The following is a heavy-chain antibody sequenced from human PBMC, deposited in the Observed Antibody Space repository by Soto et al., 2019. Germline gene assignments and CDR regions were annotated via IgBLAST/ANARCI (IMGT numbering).Heavy chain of an antibody. CDR2: IYYSGST. J-gene: IGHJ5*02. V-gene: IGHV4-59*01. CDR3: AREGKGFDP. CDR1: GGSISSYY. Sequence: QVQLQESGPGLVKPSETLSLTCTASGGSISSYYWSWILQPPGKGLEWIGYIYYSGSTNYNPSLKSRVTISVDTSKNQCSLKLSSVTAADTAVYYCAREGKGFDPWGQGTLVTVSS.